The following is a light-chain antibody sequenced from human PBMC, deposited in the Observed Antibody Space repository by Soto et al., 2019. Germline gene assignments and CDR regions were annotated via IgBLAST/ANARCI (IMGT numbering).Light chain of an antibody. Sequence: QSVLTQAPSSSGTPGQRVTISCSGGSSNIEANGVNWYQQLPGTAPKLLIYSDYQRPSGVPDRFSGSKSGTSATLAISGLQSEDEGDYYCAAWDDSLNDFVFGTGTKVTVL. V-gene: IGLV1-44*01. CDR3: AAWDDSLNDFV. J-gene: IGLJ1*01. CDR2: SDY. CDR1: SSNIEANG.